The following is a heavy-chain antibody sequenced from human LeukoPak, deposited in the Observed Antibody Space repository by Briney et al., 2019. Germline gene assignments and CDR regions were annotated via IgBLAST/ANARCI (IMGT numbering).Heavy chain of an antibody. Sequence: GGSLRLSCAASGFTFSTYWMHWVRQAPGKGLEWVSAISGSGGSTYYADSVKGRFTISRDNSKNTLYLQMNSLRAEDTAVYYCAKKLMVYANVPFDYWGQGTLVTVSS. V-gene: IGHV3-23*01. CDR2: ISGSGGST. J-gene: IGHJ4*02. CDR1: GFTFSTYW. D-gene: IGHD2-8*01. CDR3: AKKLMVYANVPFDY.